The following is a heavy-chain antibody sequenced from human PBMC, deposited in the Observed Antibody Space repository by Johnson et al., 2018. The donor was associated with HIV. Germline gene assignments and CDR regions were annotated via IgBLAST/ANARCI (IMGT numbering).Heavy chain of an antibody. V-gene: IGHV3-73*01. J-gene: IGHJ3*02. CDR1: GFTFSGSA. CDR2: IRSKANSYAT. CDR3: ARPHFATVLQFLGGAFDI. Sequence: VQLVESGGGLVQPGGSLRLSCAASGFTFSGSAMHWVRQASGKGLEWVGRIRSKANSYATAYAASVKGRFTISRDNAKNSLYLQMNSLRAEDTAVYYCARPHFATVLQFLGGAFDIWGQGTMVTVSS. D-gene: IGHD3-3*01.